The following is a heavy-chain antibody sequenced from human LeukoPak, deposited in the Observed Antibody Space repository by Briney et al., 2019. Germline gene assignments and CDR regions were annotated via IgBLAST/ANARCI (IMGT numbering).Heavy chain of an antibody. CDR1: GFTFSSYG. V-gene: IGHV3-30*18. CDR3: AKSISRGKQQLVPGGRYYYYYYGMDV. D-gene: IGHD6-13*01. CDR2: ISYDGSNK. Sequence: GGSLRLSCAASGFTFSSYGMHWVRQAPGKGLEWVAVISYDGSNKYYADSVKGRFTISRDNSKNTLYLRMNSLRAEDTAVYYCAKSISRGKQQLVPGGRYYYYYYGMDVWGQGTTVTVSS. J-gene: IGHJ6*02.